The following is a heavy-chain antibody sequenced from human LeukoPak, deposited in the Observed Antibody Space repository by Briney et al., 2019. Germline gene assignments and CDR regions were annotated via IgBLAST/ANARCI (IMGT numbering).Heavy chain of an antibody. CDR3: ARHVYGEGMVV. CDR2: IHYSEST. Sequence: PSETLSLTCTVSGGSLNGYYWGWLRQPPGKGLECVGYIHYSESTTHNASLKSRLTISLDASKNQFSLTLSAVAAADTAVYYCARHVYGEGMVVWGKGTTVTVSS. V-gene: IGHV4-59*08. CDR1: GGSLNGYY. D-gene: IGHD4-17*01. J-gene: IGHJ6*03.